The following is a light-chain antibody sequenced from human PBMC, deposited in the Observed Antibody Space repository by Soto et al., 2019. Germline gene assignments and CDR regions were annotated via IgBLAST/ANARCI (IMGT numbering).Light chain of an antibody. CDR2: EVS. Sequence: QSVLTQPASVSGSPGQSITISCTGTSSDVGGYNYVSWYQQHPGKAPKLMIYEVSNRPSGVSNRFSGSKSGNTASLTISGLQAEDEADYYCSSYTNRSTLLFGGGTKLTVL. CDR3: SSYTNRSTLL. V-gene: IGLV2-14*01. J-gene: IGLJ2*01. CDR1: SSDVGGYNY.